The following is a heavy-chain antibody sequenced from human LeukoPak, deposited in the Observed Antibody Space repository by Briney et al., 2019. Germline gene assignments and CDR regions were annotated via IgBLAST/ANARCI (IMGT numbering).Heavy chain of an antibody. CDR2: INTKTGNP. D-gene: IGHD1-26*01. CDR3: ARHWQLLDY. Sequence: GASVKVSCKASRYTFTNYAMNWVRQAPGQGLEWVGWINTKTGNPTYAQGFTGRFLFSLDTSVSTAYLQISSLKAEDTAVYYCARHWQLLDYWGQGTLVTVSS. J-gene: IGHJ4*02. V-gene: IGHV7-4-1*02. CDR1: RYTFTNYA.